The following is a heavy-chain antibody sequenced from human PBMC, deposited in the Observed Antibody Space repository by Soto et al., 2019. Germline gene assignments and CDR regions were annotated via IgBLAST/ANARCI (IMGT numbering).Heavy chain of an antibody. D-gene: IGHD3-22*01. CDR3: ARGDDSSGDDAFDI. Sequence: QVQLVESGGGVVQPGRSLRLSCAASGFTFSSYGMHWVRQAPGKGLEWVAVIWYDGSNKYYADSVKGRFTISRDNSKNTLYLQMNSLRAEDTAVYYCARGDDSSGDDAFDIWGQGTMVTVSS. J-gene: IGHJ3*02. CDR2: IWYDGSNK. CDR1: GFTFSSYG. V-gene: IGHV3-33*01.